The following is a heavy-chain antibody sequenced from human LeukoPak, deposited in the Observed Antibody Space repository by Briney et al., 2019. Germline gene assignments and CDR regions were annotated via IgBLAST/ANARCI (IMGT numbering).Heavy chain of an antibody. J-gene: IGHJ3*02. Sequence: SETLSLTCTVSGGSISSYYWSWIRQPPGKGLEWIGYICYSGSTNYNPSLKSRVTISVDTSKNQFSLKLSSVTAADTAVYYCAGYGDYLTDAFDIWGQGTMVTVSS. CDR3: AGYGDYLTDAFDI. V-gene: IGHV4-59*12. D-gene: IGHD4-17*01. CDR2: ICYSGST. CDR1: GGSISSYY.